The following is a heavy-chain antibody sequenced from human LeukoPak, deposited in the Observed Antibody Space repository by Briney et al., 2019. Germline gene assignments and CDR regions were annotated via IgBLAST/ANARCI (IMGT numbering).Heavy chain of an antibody. CDR2: IQYDESNK. J-gene: IGHJ4*02. Sequence: GGSLRLSCAASGFIFSNYAMHWVRQAPGQGLEWVAYIQYDESNKQYVDSVKGRFTISRDNSKNTLYLQMNSLRVEDTAVYYCARDNYGIDYWGQGTLVTVSS. D-gene: IGHD3-10*01. CDR3: ARDNYGIDY. CDR1: GFIFSNYA. V-gene: IGHV3-30*02.